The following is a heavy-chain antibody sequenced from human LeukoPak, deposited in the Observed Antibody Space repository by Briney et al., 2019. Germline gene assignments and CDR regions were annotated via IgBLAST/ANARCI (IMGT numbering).Heavy chain of an antibody. CDR3: VTEGYIYDYHAFDM. Sequence: PGGSLRLSCAASGFTFSNAWMSWVRQAPGKGLEWVGRIKKKTDGGTTDYAAPVEGRFTISRDDSQNTLYVQMNSLKTEDTAVYYCVTEGYIYDYHAFDMWGQGTMLTVSS. V-gene: IGHV3-15*01. D-gene: IGHD5-18*01. CDR2: IKKKTDGGTT. J-gene: IGHJ3*02. CDR1: GFTFSNAW.